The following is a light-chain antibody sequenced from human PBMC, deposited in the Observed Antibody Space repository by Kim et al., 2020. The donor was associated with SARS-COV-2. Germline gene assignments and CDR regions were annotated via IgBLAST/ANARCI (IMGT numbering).Light chain of an antibody. CDR3: QKRSSWPLT. Sequence: GESTPHTYRARQSVRNLLAWYKTQPGQASRLLSYVSSNRATGTSARFSGSGARTDFTLTISSLEPEDFAVYYCQKRSSWPLTFGGGTKVDIK. CDR2: VSS. CDR1: QSVRNL. J-gene: IGKJ4*01. V-gene: IGKV3-11*01.